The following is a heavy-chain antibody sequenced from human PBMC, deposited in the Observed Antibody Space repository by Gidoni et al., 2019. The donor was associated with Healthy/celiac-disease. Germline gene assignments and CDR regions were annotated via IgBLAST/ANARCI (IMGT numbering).Heavy chain of an antibody. Sequence: EVQLVQSGAAVKKPGESLKISCKGSGYSFTSYWIGWVRQMPGKGLEWMGIIYPGDSDTRYSPSFQGQVTISADKSISTAYLQWSSLKASDTAMYYCARLRYCSGGSCYPKYYYYYMDVWGKGTTVTVSS. J-gene: IGHJ6*03. CDR2: IYPGDSDT. CDR3: ARLRYCSGGSCYPKYYYYYMDV. CDR1: GYSFTSYW. D-gene: IGHD2-15*01. V-gene: IGHV5-51*03.